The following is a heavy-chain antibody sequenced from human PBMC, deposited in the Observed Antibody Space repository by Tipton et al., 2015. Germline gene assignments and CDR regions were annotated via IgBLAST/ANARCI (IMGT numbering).Heavy chain of an antibody. Sequence: TLSLTCTVSGGSISSSSYYWGWIRQPPGKGLEWIGSIYYSGSTYYNPSLKSRLTMSVDTSKNHFSLKLNSVTAADTALYFCARAGTTTFDPWGQGTLVTVSS. CDR3: ARAGTTTFDP. D-gene: IGHD1-7*01. CDR2: IYYSGST. CDR1: GGSISSSSYY. V-gene: IGHV4-39*07. J-gene: IGHJ5*02.